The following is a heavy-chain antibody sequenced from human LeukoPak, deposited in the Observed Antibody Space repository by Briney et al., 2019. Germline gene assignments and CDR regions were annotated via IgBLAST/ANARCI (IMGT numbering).Heavy chain of an antibody. CDR2: IWYDGSNK. J-gene: IGHJ5*02. CDR1: GFTFSSYG. CDR3: ARDWLPYCSSTSCVDNWFDP. Sequence: GGSLRLSCAASGFTFSSYGMHWVRQAPGKGLEWVADIWYDGSNKYYADSVKGRFTISRDNSKNTLYLQMNSLRAEDTAVYYCARDWLPYCSSTSCVDNWFDPWGQGTLVTVSS. D-gene: IGHD2-2*01. V-gene: IGHV3-33*01.